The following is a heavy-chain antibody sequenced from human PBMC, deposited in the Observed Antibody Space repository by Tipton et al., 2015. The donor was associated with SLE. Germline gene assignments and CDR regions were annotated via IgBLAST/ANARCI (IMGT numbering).Heavy chain of an antibody. CDR3: VRQVISGTRTLFDAFDM. V-gene: IGHV4-39*01. CDR1: NGSISTSSFY. J-gene: IGHJ3*02. D-gene: IGHD2-2*01. Sequence: TLSLTCTVFNGSISTSSFYWGWIRQSPGKGPEWIGSIYYSGTTHYNPSLQSRVTISVDTSKKHFSLKVTSVTAADTAVYYCVRQVISGTRTLFDAFDMWGQGTMVIVSS. CDR2: IYYSGTT.